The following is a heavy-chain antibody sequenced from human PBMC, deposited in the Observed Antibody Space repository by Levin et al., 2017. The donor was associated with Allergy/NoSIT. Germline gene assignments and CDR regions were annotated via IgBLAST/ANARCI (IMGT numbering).Heavy chain of an antibody. CDR3: AKDRGDYGTNWFDP. D-gene: IGHD4-17*01. Sequence: ETLSLTCAASGFTFSSYAMSWVRQAPGKGLEWVSAISGSGGSTYYADSVKGRFTISRDNSKNTLYLQMNSLRAEDTAVYYCAKDRGDYGTNWFDPWGQGTLVTVSS. CDR2: ISGSGGST. J-gene: IGHJ5*02. V-gene: IGHV3-23*01. CDR1: GFTFSSYA.